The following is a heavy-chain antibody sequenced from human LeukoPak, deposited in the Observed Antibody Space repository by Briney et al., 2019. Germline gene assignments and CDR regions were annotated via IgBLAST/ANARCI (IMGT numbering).Heavy chain of an antibody. CDR3: ARGSYSLGGFDY. Sequence: GGSLRLSCAASGFTFSSDWMHWVREAPGKGLGWVSRISSDGSDTNYADSVKGRFTTSRDNAKNTLNLPMNGLRAEDRAVYYCARGSYSLGGFDYWGQGTLVTVSS. CDR1: GFTFSSDW. J-gene: IGHJ4*02. D-gene: IGHD6-13*01. V-gene: IGHV3-74*01. CDR2: ISSDGSDT.